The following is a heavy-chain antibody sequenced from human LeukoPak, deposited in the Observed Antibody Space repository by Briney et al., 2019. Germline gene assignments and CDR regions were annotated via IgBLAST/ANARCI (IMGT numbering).Heavy chain of an antibody. D-gene: IGHD3-10*01. V-gene: IGHV3-30*18. J-gene: IGHJ4*02. CDR1: GFTFRTYG. CDR2: ISNDGSNK. CDR3: AKKVSGTYYEPPDI. Sequence: GGSLRLSCAASGFTFRTYGMHWVRQAPGKGLEWVAVISNDGSNKNYADSVKGRFAISRDNSKNTLYLQMNSLRAEDTAVYYCAKKVSGTYYEPPDIWGQGTLVTVSS.